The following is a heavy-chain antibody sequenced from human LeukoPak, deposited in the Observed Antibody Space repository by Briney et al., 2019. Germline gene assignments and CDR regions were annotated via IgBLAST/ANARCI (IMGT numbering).Heavy chain of an antibody. D-gene: IGHD3-9*01. V-gene: IGHV1-69*06. CDR1: GGTFSSYA. CDR3: ARDFDDILTGVPDY. Sequence: ASVKVSCKASGGTFSSYAISWVRQAPGQGLEWMGGIIPIFGTANYAQKFQGRVTITADKSTSTAYMELSSLRSEDTAVYYCARDFDDILTGVPDYWGQGTLVTVSS. CDR2: IIPIFGTA. J-gene: IGHJ4*02.